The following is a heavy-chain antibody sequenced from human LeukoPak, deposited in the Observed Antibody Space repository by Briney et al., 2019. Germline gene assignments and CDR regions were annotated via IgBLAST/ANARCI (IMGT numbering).Heavy chain of an antibody. CDR1: GFTFRNYG. CDR2: SWSDGNNR. D-gene: IGHD2-8*02. CDR3: AKDPGASVSGFYMDV. Sequence: GGSLRLSCAASGFTFRNYGMHWIRQATGKGLEWVSFSWSDGNNRFYADSVKGRFTISRDNSKNMLYLQMDTLRAEDTALYYCAKDPGASVSGFYMDVWGKGTTVIVSS. J-gene: IGHJ6*03. V-gene: IGHV3-30*02.